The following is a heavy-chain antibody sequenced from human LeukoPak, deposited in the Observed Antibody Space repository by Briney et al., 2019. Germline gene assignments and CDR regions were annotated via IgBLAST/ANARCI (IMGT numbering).Heavy chain of an antibody. CDR1: GGFITQTNY. J-gene: IGHJ3*02. D-gene: IGHD3-22*01. CDR2: VNLQGST. V-gene: IGHV4-4*02. CDR3: ARESTTFYYDRSAPRRAFDI. Sequence: PSETLSLTCGVSGGFITQTNYWTWVRQPPGKGLEWIGEVNLQGSTNYNPSLMGRVAISVDKSENHVSLHLTSVTAADTAVYYCARESTTFYYDRSAPRRAFDIWGQGTMVTVSS.